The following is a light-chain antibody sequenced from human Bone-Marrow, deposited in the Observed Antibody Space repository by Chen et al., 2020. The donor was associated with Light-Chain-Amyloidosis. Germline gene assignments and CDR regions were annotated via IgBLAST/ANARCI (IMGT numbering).Light chain of an antibody. CDR2: DDS. J-gene: IGLJ3*02. CDR1: NIASTS. V-gene: IGLV3-21*02. CDR3: QVWDRSSDRPV. Sequence: SYVLTQPSSVAVAPGQTATIDCGGNNIASTSVHWYQQTPGQAPLLVVYDDSDRPSGIPERLSGSNSGNTATLTISRVEAGDEADYYCQVWDRSSDRPVFGGGTKLTVL.